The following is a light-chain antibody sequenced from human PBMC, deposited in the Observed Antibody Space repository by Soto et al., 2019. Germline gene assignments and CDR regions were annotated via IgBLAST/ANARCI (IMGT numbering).Light chain of an antibody. J-gene: IGKJ2*01. CDR1: QSISSH. CDR2: TAS. CDR3: QQGYSLPYT. Sequence: DLQMTQSPSSLSASVGDRVTITCRASQSISSHLSWYQQKPGKVPDLLIYTASSLHSGVPSRFSGSGSGTHFTLTISSLQPEDFATYYCQQGYSLPYTFGQGTKLDIK. V-gene: IGKV1-39*01.